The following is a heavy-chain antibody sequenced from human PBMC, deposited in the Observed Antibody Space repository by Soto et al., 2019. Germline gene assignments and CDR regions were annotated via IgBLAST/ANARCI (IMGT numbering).Heavy chain of an antibody. V-gene: IGHV1-18*01. Sequence: QVQLVQSGAEVKKPGASVKVSCKASGYTFTSYGISLVRQAPGQGLEWMGWISAYNGNTNYAQKLQGRVTMTTDTSTSTADVELRSLRSDDAAVYYCARDLGYCNNGVCYPTNYYYGIDVWGQGTTVTVSS. CDR2: ISAYNGNT. J-gene: IGHJ6*02. D-gene: IGHD2-8*01. CDR1: GYTFTSYG. CDR3: ARDLGYCNNGVCYPTNYYYGIDV.